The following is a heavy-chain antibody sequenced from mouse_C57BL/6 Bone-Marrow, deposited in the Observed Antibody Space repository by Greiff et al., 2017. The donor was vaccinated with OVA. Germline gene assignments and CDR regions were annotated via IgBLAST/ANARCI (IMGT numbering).Heavy chain of an antibody. J-gene: IGHJ2*01. CDR2: IRSKSNNYAT. CDR1: GFSFNTYA. Sequence: EVQLVESGGGLVQPKGSLKLSCAASGFSFNTYAMNWVRQAPGKGLEWVARIRSKSNNYATYYADSVKDRFTISRDDSESMLYLQMNNLKTEDTAMYYCVRQAVYYFDYWGQGTTLTVSS. V-gene: IGHV10-1*01. CDR3: VRQAVYYFDY.